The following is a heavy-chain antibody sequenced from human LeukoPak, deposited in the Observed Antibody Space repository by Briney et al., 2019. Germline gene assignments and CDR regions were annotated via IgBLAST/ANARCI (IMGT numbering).Heavy chain of an antibody. J-gene: IGHJ4*02. V-gene: IGHV3-48*03. D-gene: IGHD3-22*01. CDR2: ISSSGSTI. CDR1: GFTFGSYE. CDR3: AKERYDSSGYSHY. Sequence: GGSLRLSCAASGFTFGSYEMNWVRQAPGKGLEWVSYISSSGSTIYYADSVKGRFTISRDNAKNSLYLQMNSLRAEDTAVYYCAKERYDSSGYSHYWGQGTLVTVSS.